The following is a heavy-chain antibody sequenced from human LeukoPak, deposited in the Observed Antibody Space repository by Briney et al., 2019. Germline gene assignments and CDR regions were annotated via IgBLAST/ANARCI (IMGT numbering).Heavy chain of an antibody. CDR1: GGSFSGYY. J-gene: IGHJ4*02. V-gene: IGHV4-34*01. Sequence: SETLSLTRAVYGGSFSGYYWSWIRQPPGKGLEWIGEINHSGSTNYNPSLKSRVTISVDTSKNQFSLKLSSVTAADTAVYYCARGQRIAARRYFDYWGQGTLVTVSS. CDR2: INHSGST. CDR3: ARGQRIAARRYFDY. D-gene: IGHD6-6*01.